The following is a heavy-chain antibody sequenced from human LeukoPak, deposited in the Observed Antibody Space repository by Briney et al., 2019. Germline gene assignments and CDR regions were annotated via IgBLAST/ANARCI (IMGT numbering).Heavy chain of an antibody. CDR3: ATMTTVIMGGYYYGMDV. CDR2: IYSSGNT. J-gene: IGHJ6*02. V-gene: IGHV3-53*01. Sequence: PGGSLRLSCAASGSTVSSNYMSWVRQAPGKGLEWGSIIYSSGNTYYADSVKGRFTISRDNSKNTLYLQMNSLRAEDTAVYYCATMTTVIMGGYYYGMDVWGQGTTVTVSS. D-gene: IGHD4-17*01. CDR1: GSTVSSNY.